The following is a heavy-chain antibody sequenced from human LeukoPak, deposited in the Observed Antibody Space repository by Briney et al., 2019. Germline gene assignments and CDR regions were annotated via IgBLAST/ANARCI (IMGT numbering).Heavy chain of an antibody. Sequence: PSETLSLTCAVSGGSISSGGYSWSWIRQPPGKGLEWIGYIYHSGSTYYNPSLKSRVTISVDTSKNQFSLKLSSVTAADTAVYYCARNPPPLTTTNSPYFDYWGQGTLVTVSS. CDR2: IYHSGST. CDR1: GGSISSGGYS. J-gene: IGHJ4*02. D-gene: IGHD4-4*01. CDR3: ARNPPPLTTTNSPYFDY. V-gene: IGHV4-30-2*01.